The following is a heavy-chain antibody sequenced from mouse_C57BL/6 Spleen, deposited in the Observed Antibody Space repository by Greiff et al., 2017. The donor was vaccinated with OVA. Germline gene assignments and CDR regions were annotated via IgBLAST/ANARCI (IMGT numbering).Heavy chain of an antibody. J-gene: IGHJ2*01. CDR3: TRDGNPYYFDY. CDR2: ISSGGDYI. CDR1: GFTFSSYA. D-gene: IGHD2-1*01. V-gene: IGHV5-9-1*02. Sequence: EVMLVESGEGLVKPGGSLKLSCAASGFTFSSYAMSWVRQTPEKRLEWVAYISSGGDYIYYADTVKGRFTISRDNDRNTLYLQMSSLKSEDTAMYYCTRDGNPYYFDYWGQGTTLTVSS.